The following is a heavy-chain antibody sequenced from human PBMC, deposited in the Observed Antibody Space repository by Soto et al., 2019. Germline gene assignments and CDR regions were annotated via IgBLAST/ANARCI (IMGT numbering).Heavy chain of an antibody. CDR1: VDSVNSYY. Sequence: SGTLGLTCPVTVDSVNSYYWSWMRQPPGKGLECMGYVYYSGSTNYNPSLKSRVTISVDTSKNQIYLRLKAVTAADTAGYYWARAETSGIHDFDEWGQGILVTLYS. CDR3: ARAETSGIHDFDE. CDR2: VYYSGST. V-gene: IGHV4-59*02. D-gene: IGHD6-13*01. J-gene: IGHJ4*02.